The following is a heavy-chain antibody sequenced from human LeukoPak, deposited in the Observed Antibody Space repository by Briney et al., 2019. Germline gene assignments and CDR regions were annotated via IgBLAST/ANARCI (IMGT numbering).Heavy chain of an antibody. CDR1: GGSVSSSGSF. V-gene: IGHV4-39*01. Sequence: SETLSLTCTVSGGSVSSSGSFWGWIRQPPGKGLEWISTIYYSGSTYFNPSLKRRVTISVDTSKNQFSLKVTSVTAADTAVYYCATGTIFGVLLQWGQETVVTVSS. D-gene: IGHD3-3*01. J-gene: IGHJ4*02. CDR3: ATGTIFGVLLQ. CDR2: IYYSGST.